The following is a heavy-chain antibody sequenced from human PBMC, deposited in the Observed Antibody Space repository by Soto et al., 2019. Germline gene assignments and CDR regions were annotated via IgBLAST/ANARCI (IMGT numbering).Heavy chain of an antibody. D-gene: IGHD3-9*01. CDR1: GFTVSSNY. V-gene: IGHV3-66*01. Sequence: GGSLRLSCAASGFTVSSNYMSWVRQAPGKGLEWVSVIYSGGSTYYADSVKGRFTISRDNSKNTLYLQMNSLRAEDTAVYYCARDKKYYDILTGYRYYYYMDVWGKGTTVTVSS. CDR3: ARDKKYYDILTGYRYYYYMDV. J-gene: IGHJ6*03. CDR2: IYSGGST.